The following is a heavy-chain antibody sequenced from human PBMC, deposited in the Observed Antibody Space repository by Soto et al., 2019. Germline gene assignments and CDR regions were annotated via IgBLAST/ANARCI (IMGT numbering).Heavy chain of an antibody. CDR3: ARGYYGSGRSDY. J-gene: IGHJ4*02. CDR2: IYHSGST. CDR1: GGSISSSNW. V-gene: IGHV4-4*02. Sequence: ASETLSLTCTVSGGSISSSNWWNWVRQPPGKGLEWIGEIYHSGSTNYNPSLKSRVTISVDKSKNQFSLKLNSVTAADTAVYYCARGYYGSGRSDYWGQGTLVTVS. D-gene: IGHD3-10*01.